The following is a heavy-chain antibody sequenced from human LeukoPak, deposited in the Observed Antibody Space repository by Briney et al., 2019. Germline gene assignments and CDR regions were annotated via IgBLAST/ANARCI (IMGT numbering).Heavy chain of an antibody. V-gene: IGHV1-2*02. CDR3: AQSSYYDILTRDHRPFDP. CDR2: INPNSGGT. J-gene: IGHJ5*02. Sequence: GASVKVSCKASGYTFTGYYMHWVRQAPGQGLEWMGWINPNSGGTNYAQKFQGRVTMTRDTSISTAYMELSRLRSDDTAVYYCAQSSYYDILTRDHRPFDPWGQGTLVTVSS. CDR1: GYTFTGYY. D-gene: IGHD3-9*01.